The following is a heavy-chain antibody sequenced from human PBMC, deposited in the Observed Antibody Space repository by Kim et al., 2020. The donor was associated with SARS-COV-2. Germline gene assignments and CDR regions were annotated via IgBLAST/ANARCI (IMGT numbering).Heavy chain of an antibody. CDR2: IIPILGIA. CDR3: ARGTVDYYGSGRGWFDP. J-gene: IGHJ5*02. CDR1: GGTFSSYA. D-gene: IGHD3-10*01. V-gene: IGHV1-69*04. Sequence: SVKVSCKASGGTFSSYAISWVRQAPGQGLEWMGRIIPILGIANYAQKFQGRGTITADKSTSTAYMELSSLRSEDTAVYYCARGTVDYYGSGRGWFDPLG.